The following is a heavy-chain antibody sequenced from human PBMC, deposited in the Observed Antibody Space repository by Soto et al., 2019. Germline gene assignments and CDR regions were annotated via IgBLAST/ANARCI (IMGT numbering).Heavy chain of an antibody. Sequence: SVKVSCRASGGTFSSYAISWVRQAPGQGLEWMGGIIPIFGTANYAQKFQGRVTITADESTSTAYMELSSLRSEDTAVYYCASGGAARGAFDIWGQGTMVTVSS. CDR3: ASGGAARGAFDI. J-gene: IGHJ3*02. D-gene: IGHD6-6*01. CDR1: GGTFSSYA. V-gene: IGHV1-69*13. CDR2: IIPIFGTA.